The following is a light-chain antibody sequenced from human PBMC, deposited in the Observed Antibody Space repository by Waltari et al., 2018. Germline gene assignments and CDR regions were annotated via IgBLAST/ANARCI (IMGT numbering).Light chain of an antibody. CDR1: RSDVAFYIP. V-gene: IGLV2-11*01. CDR3: CSYAGRSVV. CDR2: DAS. J-gene: IGLJ2*01. Sequence: QSALTQPRSVAGSPGHSVTLSCTGTRSDVAFYIPVSWYQQSPGKGPKLIIYDASQRSSEVPDRFTASYFGNTASLTISGLQPDDEAVYFCCSYAGRSVVFGGGTKLTVV.